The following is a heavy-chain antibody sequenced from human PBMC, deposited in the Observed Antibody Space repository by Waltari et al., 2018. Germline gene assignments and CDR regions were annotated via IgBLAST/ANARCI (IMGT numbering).Heavy chain of an antibody. CDR3: VRPGSTVTPRAFDI. CDR2: MYYSGAT. J-gene: IGHJ3*02. CDR1: GGSISSSYN. D-gene: IGHD4-17*01. V-gene: IGHV4-39*01. Sequence: QLQLQESGPGLVNPSETLPLNCTSSGGSISSSYNWAWVRQAPGKGLGWVGTMYYSGATSNNPSLDSRLSMSIDTSKNLFSLKLSSVTATDTAVYFCVRPGSTVTPRAFDIWGQGIKVTVSS.